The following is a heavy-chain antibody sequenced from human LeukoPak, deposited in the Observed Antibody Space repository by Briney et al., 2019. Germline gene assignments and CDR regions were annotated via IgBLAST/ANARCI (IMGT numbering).Heavy chain of an antibody. Sequence: ASVKVSCKASGYTFTSYDINWVRQATGQGLEWMGWMNPNSGNTGYAQKFQGRVTMTRNTSISTAYMELSSLRSEDTAVYYCARGPPYYYDSSGYHLHMDVWGKGTTVTVSS. CDR1: GYTFTSYD. CDR2: MNPNSGNT. D-gene: IGHD3-22*01. V-gene: IGHV1-8*01. CDR3: ARGPPYYYDSSGYHLHMDV. J-gene: IGHJ6*03.